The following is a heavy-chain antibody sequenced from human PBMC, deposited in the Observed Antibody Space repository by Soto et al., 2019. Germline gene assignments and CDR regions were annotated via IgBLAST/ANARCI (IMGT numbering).Heavy chain of an antibody. D-gene: IGHD3-10*01. Sequence: QVQLVQSGAEVKKPGSSVKVSCKASGGTFSSYAISWVRQAPGQGLEWMGGIIPIFGTANYAQKFQGRVTISSAESTSTAYMELSSLSSEVTAEYYCAYSHLVRGVIIPTGWYFDYWGQGTLVTVSS. CDR3: AYSHLVRGVIIPTGWYFDY. J-gene: IGHJ4*02. CDR1: GGTFSSYA. CDR2: IIPIFGTA. V-gene: IGHV1-69*01.